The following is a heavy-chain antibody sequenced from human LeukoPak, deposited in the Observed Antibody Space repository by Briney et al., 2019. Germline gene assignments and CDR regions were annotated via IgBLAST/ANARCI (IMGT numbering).Heavy chain of an antibody. Sequence: GESLKISCKGSGYSFTSYWIGWVRQMHGKGLEWMGIIYPGDSDTRYSPSFQGQVTISADKSISTAYLQWSSLKASDTAMYYCARGGQYCSSTSCLANWFDPWGQGTLVTVSS. CDR2: IYPGDSDT. V-gene: IGHV5-51*01. CDR1: GYSFTSYW. CDR3: ARGGQYCSSTSCLANWFDP. J-gene: IGHJ5*02. D-gene: IGHD2-2*01.